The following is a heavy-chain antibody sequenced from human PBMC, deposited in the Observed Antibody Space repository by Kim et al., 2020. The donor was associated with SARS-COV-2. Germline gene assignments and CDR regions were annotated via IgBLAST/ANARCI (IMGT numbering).Heavy chain of an antibody. J-gene: IGHJ6*02. CDR2: MNPNSGNT. D-gene: IGHD7-27*01. CDR1: GYTFTNYD. V-gene: IGHV1-8*01. Sequence: ASVKVSCKASGYTFTNYDINWVRQATGQGLEWMGWMNPNSGNTGYAQKFQGRVTMTRSTSISTAYMELSSLRSEDTAVYYCARVPNWVGGNYYYAADVWGQGTTVTVSS. CDR3: ARVPNWVGGNYYYAADV.